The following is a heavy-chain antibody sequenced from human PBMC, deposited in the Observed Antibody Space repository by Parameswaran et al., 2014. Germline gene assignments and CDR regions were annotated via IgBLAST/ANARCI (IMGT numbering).Heavy chain of an antibody. V-gene: IGHV3-30*04. J-gene: IGHJ4*02. Sequence: WIRQPPGKGLEWVAVISYDGSNKYYADSVKGRFTISRDNSKNTLYLQMNSLRAEDTAVYYCARGENTMVRGVMPKVGYFDYWGQGTLVTVSS. CDR2: ISYDGSNK. CDR3: ARGENTMVRGVMPKVGYFDY. D-gene: IGHD3-10*01.